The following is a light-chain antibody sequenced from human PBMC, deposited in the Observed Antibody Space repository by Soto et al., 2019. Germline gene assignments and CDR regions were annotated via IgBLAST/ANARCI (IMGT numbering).Light chain of an antibody. CDR3: SAFTGTTHV. Sequence: QSALTQPASVSGSPGQSITISCTGTSSDVGGNKYVSWYQHYPGKAPELMICDVSNRPSGVSNRFSGSKSGNTASLTISGLQAEDEADYYCSAFTGTTHVFGTGTKITVL. CDR1: SSDVGGNKY. V-gene: IGLV2-14*03. J-gene: IGLJ1*01. CDR2: DVS.